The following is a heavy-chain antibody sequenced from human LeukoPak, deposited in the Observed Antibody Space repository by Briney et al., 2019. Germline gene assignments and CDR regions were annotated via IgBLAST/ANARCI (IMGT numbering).Heavy chain of an antibody. CDR1: GFTFSNAW. V-gene: IGHV3-15*01. CDR3: ARPYCSSTSCPGDY. Sequence: GGSLRLSCAASGFTFSNAWMSWVRQAPGKGLEWVGRIKSKTDGGTTDYAAPVKGRFTISRDDSKNTLYLQMNSLRAEDTAVYYCARPYCSSTSCPGDYWGQGTLVTVSS. J-gene: IGHJ4*02. D-gene: IGHD2-2*01. CDR2: IKSKTDGGTT.